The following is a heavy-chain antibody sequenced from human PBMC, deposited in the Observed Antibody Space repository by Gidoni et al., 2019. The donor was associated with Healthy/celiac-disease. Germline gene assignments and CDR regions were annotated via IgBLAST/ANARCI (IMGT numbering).Heavy chain of an antibody. CDR2: ISSSSSTI. J-gene: IGHJ4*02. D-gene: IGHD1-26*01. Sequence: EVQLVESGGGLVQPGGSLRLSCSASAFTFSSYSMNWVRQDPGKGLEWVSYISSSSSTIYYEDSVKGRFTISRDNAKNSLYLQMNRLRDEDTAVYYCARDGTIVGATTGLDYWGQGTLVTVSS. CDR1: AFTFSSYS. CDR3: ARDGTIVGATTGLDY. V-gene: IGHV3-48*02.